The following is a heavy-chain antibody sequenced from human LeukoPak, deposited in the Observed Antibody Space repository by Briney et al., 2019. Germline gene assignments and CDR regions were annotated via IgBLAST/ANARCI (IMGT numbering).Heavy chain of an antibody. CDR1: GFTFSSCA. V-gene: IGHV3-23*01. D-gene: IGHD3-10*01. Sequence: PGGSLRLSCAASGFTFSSCAMSWVRQAPGKGLEWVSAISGSGGSTYYADSVKGRFTIPRDNSKNTLYLQMNSLRAEDTAVYYCAGGSGDYYYYGMDVWGQGTTVTVSS. J-gene: IGHJ6*02. CDR3: AGGSGDYYYYGMDV. CDR2: ISGSGGST.